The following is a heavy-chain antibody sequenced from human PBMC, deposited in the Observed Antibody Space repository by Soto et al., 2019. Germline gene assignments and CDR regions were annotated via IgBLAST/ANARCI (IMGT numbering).Heavy chain of an antibody. V-gene: IGHV4-39*01. CDR1: GGSISSTSYY. CDR2: IFYSGST. Sequence: QLQVQESGPGLVKPSETLSLTCTVSGGSISSTSYYWGWIRQPPGKGLEWIGSIFYSGSTYYNPSLKSRVTISVDTSKNQFSLRLSSVTAADTSVYYCARHKPVYSFFDYWGQGTLVTVSS. J-gene: IGHJ4*02. D-gene: IGHD2-8*01. CDR3: ARHKPVYSFFDY.